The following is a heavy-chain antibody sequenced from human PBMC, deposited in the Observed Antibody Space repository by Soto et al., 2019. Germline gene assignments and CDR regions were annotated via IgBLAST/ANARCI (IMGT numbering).Heavy chain of an antibody. Sequence: EVQLLESGGGLVQPGGSLRLSCAASGFTFSSYAMSWVRQAPGKGLEWVSAISGSGGSTYYADSVKGRFTISRDNSKNTLDLQMNILRAEDTAVDYCAYSSTPFDYWGQGTLVTVSS. V-gene: IGHV3-23*01. CDR1: GFTFSSYA. D-gene: IGHD6-13*01. CDR3: AYSSTPFDY. J-gene: IGHJ4*02. CDR2: ISGSGGST.